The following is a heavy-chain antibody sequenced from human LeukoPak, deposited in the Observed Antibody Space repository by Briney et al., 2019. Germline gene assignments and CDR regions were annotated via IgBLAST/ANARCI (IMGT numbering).Heavy chain of an antibody. J-gene: IGHJ4*02. V-gene: IGHV3-30*02. CDR1: GFTFSSYG. D-gene: IGHD1-26*01. Sequence: PGGSLRLSCAASGFTFSSYGMHWVRQAPGKGLEWVAFIRYDGSNKYYTDSVKGRFTISRDNSKNTLYLQMNSLRPEDTAFYYCAKGTGRYWTFFDYWGRGTLVTVSS. CDR2: IRYDGSNK. CDR3: AKGTGRYWTFFDY.